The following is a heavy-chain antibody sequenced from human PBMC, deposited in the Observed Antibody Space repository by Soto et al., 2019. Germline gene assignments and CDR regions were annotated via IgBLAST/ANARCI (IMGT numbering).Heavy chain of an antibody. J-gene: IGHJ5*02. Sequence: PSETLSLTCAVSGGSISSSNWWSWVRQPPGKGLEWIGEIYHSGSTNYNPSLKSRVTISVDTSKNQFSLKLSSVTAADTAVYYCARGKAVAVRFDPWGQGTLVTVSS. CDR1: GGSISSSNW. CDR2: IYHSGST. D-gene: IGHD6-19*01. V-gene: IGHV4-4*02. CDR3: ARGKAVAVRFDP.